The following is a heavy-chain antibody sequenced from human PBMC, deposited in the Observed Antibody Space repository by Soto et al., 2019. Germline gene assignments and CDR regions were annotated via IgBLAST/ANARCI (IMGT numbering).Heavy chain of an antibody. Sequence: QVHLAESGAGVVQPGGSVRLSCAVSGFVCRNYGMHWVRLAPGKGLEWVAAISYLGTAEHYPDLVKGRLKVSRDDSADTLYLQMNNLGIENTAVYYCAKDIRVPGPLAAMDAWGPGTTVSVSS. D-gene: IGHD1-20*01. CDR2: ISYLGTAE. CDR1: GFVCRNYG. V-gene: IGHV3-30*18. CDR3: AKDIRVPGPLAAMDA. J-gene: IGHJ6*02.